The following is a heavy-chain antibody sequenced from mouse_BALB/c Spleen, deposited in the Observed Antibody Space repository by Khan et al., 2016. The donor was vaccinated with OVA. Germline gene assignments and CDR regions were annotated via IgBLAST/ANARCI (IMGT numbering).Heavy chain of an antibody. Sequence: VQLQESGAELVKPGASVKLSCKTSGYTFTSYWIQWVKQRPGQGLGWIGQIFPGTGTTYYNENFKGKATLTVDTSSNTAYMQFSSLTSEDSAVYFCARGYFGTYEFAYWGQGTLVTVSP. CDR1: GYTFTSYW. V-gene: IGHV1S132*01. D-gene: IGHD2-1*01. CDR2: IFPGTGTT. J-gene: IGHJ3*01. CDR3: ARGYFGTYEFAY.